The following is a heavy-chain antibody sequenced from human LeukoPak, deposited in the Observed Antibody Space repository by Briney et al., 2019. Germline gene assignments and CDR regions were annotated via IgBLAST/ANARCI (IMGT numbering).Heavy chain of an antibody. V-gene: IGHV1-8*03. CDR1: GYTFTRYD. CDR3: TRVDGSPDY. D-gene: IGHD2-15*01. Sequence: ASVKVSCKASGYTFTRYDINWVRQATGQGLEWMGWINLKSGNTGHAQKFQGRVTITRDTSISTVYLELSSLRSEDTALYFCTRVDGSPDYWGQGTLVTVAS. CDR2: INLKSGNT. J-gene: IGHJ4*02.